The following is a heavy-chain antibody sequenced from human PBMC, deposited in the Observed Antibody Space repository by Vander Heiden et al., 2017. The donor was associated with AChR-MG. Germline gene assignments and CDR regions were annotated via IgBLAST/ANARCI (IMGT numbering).Heavy chain of an antibody. CDR3: ARYSGYGGRGAYLDY. D-gene: IGHD5-12*01. V-gene: IGHV1-3*01. CDR2: INAGKGNT. Sequence: QVQLVQSGAAVKKPGASVQVSCNASGYTFTSYAMHWVRQAPGQRLEWMGWINAGKGNTKYSQKFQGRVTITRDTSASTAYMELSSLRSEDTAVYYCARYSGYGGRGAYLDYWGQGTLVTVSS. J-gene: IGHJ4*02. CDR1: GYTFTSYA.